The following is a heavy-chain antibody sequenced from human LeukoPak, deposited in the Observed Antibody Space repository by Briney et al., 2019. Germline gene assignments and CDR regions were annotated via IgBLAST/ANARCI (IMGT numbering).Heavy chain of an antibody. CDR3: ARDHPFYNGAFDI. Sequence: PSETLSLTCTVSGGSISSSSYYWGWIRQPPGKGLEWIGSIYYSGSTYYNPSLKSRVTISVDTSKNQFSLKLSSVTAADTAVYYCARDHPFYNGAFDIWGQGTMVTVSS. V-gene: IGHV4-39*07. D-gene: IGHD1-1*01. CDR1: GGSISSSSYY. J-gene: IGHJ3*02. CDR2: IYYSGST.